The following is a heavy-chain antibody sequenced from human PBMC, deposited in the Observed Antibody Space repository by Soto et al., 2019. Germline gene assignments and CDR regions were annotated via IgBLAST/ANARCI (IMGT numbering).Heavy chain of an antibody. V-gene: IGHV4-39*01. J-gene: IGHJ6*02. CDR1: GGSISSYS. CDR3: AILNGYCISTNWHGYYGMDV. Sequence: SETLSLTCTVSGGSISSYSCGWIRQSPGKGLEWIGTIYSSENTYYNPSLLSRVTISVDTSKNEFSLRLSSVTAADTAVYYCAILNGYCISTNWHGYYGMDVWGQGTTVTVSS. D-gene: IGHD2-2*03. CDR2: IYSSENT.